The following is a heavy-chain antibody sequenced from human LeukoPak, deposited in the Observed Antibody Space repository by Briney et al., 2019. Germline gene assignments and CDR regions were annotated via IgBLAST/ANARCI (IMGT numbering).Heavy chain of an antibody. D-gene: IGHD3-22*01. J-gene: IGHJ4*02. Sequence: PGGSLRLSCAASGFTFSNYAMSWVRQAPGKGLEWVSTISVSGSSTYYADSVKGRFTISRDNSKNALYLQMNSLRAEDTAVYYCATGPITMIVNWGQGTLVTVSS. CDR1: GFTFSNYA. CDR3: ATGPITMIVN. V-gene: IGHV3-23*01. CDR2: ISVSGSST.